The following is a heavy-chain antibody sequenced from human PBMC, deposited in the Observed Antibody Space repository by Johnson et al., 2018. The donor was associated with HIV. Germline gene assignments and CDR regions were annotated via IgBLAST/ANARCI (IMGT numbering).Heavy chain of an antibody. CDR1: GFTFSNAW. CDR3: AKDSRYSYGPDAFDI. CDR2: ISYDGSNK. V-gene: IGHV3-30*18. D-gene: IGHD5-18*01. J-gene: IGHJ3*02. Sequence: QVQVVESGGGLVKPGGSLRLSCAASGFTFSNAWMSWVRQAPGKGLEWVAVISYDGSNKYYAESVRGRFTISRDNSKNTLYLQMNSLRAEDTAVYYCAKDSRYSYGPDAFDIWGQGTMVTVSS.